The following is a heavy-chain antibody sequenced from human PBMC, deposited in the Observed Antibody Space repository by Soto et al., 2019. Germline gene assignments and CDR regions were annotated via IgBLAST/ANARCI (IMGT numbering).Heavy chain of an antibody. CDR3: ERDSHSQQPNPRGGGRYMDV. J-gene: IGHJ6*03. CDR2: IYFSGRT. V-gene: IGHV4-31*11. CDR1: GGSISNGGYY. Sequence: QLQLQESGPGLVKPSQTLSLTCAVSGGSISNGGYYWSWIRQHPGKGLEWIGSIYFSGRTYYNPSLRGRVTYSVATPKNLFSLKLGSVTAADTAVYYFERDSHSQQPNPRGGGRYMDVWGKGTTVTVSS. D-gene: IGHD6-13*01.